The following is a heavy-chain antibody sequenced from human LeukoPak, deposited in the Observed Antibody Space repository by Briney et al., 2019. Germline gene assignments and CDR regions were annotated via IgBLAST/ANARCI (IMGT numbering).Heavy chain of an antibody. CDR1: GYTFTSYG. J-gene: IGHJ4*02. CDR2: ISAYNGNT. V-gene: IGHV1-18*01. CDR3: ARSERRSSSWYLTY. Sequence: ASVKVSCKASGYTFTSYGISWVRQAPGQGLEWMGWISAYNGNTNYAQKLQGRVTMTTDTSTSTAYMELRSLRSGDTAVYYCARSERRSSSWYLTYWGQGTLVTVSS. D-gene: IGHD6-13*01.